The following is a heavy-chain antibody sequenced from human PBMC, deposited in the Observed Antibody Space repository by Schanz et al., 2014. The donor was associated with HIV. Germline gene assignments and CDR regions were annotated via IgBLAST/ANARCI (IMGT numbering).Heavy chain of an antibody. CDR3: ARGGYYRGVGDYYVTTFDY. CDR2: MIPSFRLR. CDR1: GGTFSSYA. J-gene: IGHJ3*01. D-gene: IGHD2-21*01. V-gene: IGHV1-69*01. Sequence: QVQLVQSGAEVKKPGSSVKVSCKASGGTFSSYAISWVRQAPGQGLEWMGGMIPSFRLRTYAQKFQGRVTIAADESASTAYMELNSLRSDDTAVYYCARGGYYRGVGDYYVTTFDYWGRGTKVTVSS.